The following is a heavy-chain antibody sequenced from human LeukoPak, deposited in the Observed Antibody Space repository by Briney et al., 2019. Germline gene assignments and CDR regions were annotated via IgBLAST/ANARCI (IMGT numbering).Heavy chain of an antibody. CDR1: GFSISSGYY. D-gene: IGHD1-1*01. Sequence: SETLSLTCVVSGFSISSGYYWGWFRRPQGRELEGIGNIHPSGTTFFNSSLNSRVTMSIDTSKNQFSLKLTSVTAADTAVYYCAREVERRIVNWGQGILVTVSS. CDR2: IHPSGTT. J-gene: IGHJ4*02. V-gene: IGHV4-38-2*02. CDR3: AREVERRIVN.